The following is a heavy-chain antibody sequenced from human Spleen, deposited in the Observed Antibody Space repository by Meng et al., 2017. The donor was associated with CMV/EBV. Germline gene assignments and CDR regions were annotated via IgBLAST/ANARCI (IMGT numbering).Heavy chain of an antibody. V-gene: IGHV3-23*01. J-gene: IGHJ4*02. CDR3: AKGDTVVVPAAIIDY. D-gene: IGHD2-2*02. CDR1: GFTFSTYR. CDR2: IGGPGGTT. Sequence: GESLKISCAASGFTFSTYRMNWVRQAPGKGLEWVSGIGGPGGTTYYADSVKGRFTISRDNSKNTLYLQMNSLRGEDTAVYYCAKGDTVVVPAAIIDYWGQGTLVTVSS.